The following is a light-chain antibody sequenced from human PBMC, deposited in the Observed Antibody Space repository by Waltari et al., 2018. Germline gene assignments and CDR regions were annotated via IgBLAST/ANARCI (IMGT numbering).Light chain of an antibody. CDR3: QTGGHGTWV. Sequence: QLVLTQSPSASASLGASVKLTCTLSSGHSSNIIAWHQQQPEKGTRYLLKVNIDGSHTHGDEISARYSGAGSGAERYLTTSSVQSEDEADYYCQTGGHGTWVFGGGTKLTVL. J-gene: IGLJ3*02. V-gene: IGLV4-69*01. CDR2: VNIDGSH. CDR1: SGHSSNI.